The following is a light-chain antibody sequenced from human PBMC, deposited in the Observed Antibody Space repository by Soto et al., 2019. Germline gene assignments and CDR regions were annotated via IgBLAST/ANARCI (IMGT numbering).Light chain of an antibody. CDR2: EVT. CDR3: SSYTSSSGV. V-gene: IGLV2-14*01. Sequence: QSALTQPASVSGSPGQSITISCTGTSSDVGDYNYVSWYQQHPGKAPKLMIYEVTNRPSGVSNRFSGSKSGDTASLTISGLQAEDEADYYCSSYTSSSGVFGGGTKLTVL. CDR1: SSDVGDYNY. J-gene: IGLJ3*02.